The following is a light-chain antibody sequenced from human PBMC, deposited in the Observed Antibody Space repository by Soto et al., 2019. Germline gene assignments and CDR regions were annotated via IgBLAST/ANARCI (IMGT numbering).Light chain of an antibody. Sequence: EIVITQSPATRSVCPGESGTVSCRASQSVSSNLAWHQQKPGQAPRILMYDASTRATGISARFSGSGSGTEFTLTISSLQSEDFAVYYCQQYHNWPITFGQGTRLENK. CDR1: QSVSSN. CDR3: QQYHNWPIT. CDR2: DAS. J-gene: IGKJ5*01. V-gene: IGKV3-15*01.